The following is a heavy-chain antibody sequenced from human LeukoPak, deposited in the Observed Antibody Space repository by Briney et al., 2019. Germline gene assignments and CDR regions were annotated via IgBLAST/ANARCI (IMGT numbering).Heavy chain of an antibody. J-gene: IGHJ4*02. V-gene: IGHV4-38-2*02. CDR3: AREAYSGYEIDY. CDR1: GYSISSGYY. Sequence: PSETLSLTCAVSGYSISSGYYWGWIRQPPGKGLEWIGSVYHSGSTYYSPSLKSRVTISVDTSKNQFSLKLSSVTAADTAVYYCAREAYSGYEIDYWGQGTLVTVSS. D-gene: IGHD5-12*01. CDR2: VYHSGST.